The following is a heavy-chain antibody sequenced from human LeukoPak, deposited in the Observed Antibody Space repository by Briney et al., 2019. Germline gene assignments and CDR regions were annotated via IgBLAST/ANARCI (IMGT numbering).Heavy chain of an antibody. Sequence: PGGSLRPSCAASGFTVSSNYMNWVRQAPGKGLEWVSVIYSGGSTYYADSVKGRFTISRDNSKDTLYLQMNSLRAEDTAVYYCARDHCSGGSCYSGFDIWGQGTMATVSS. CDR1: GFTVSSNY. V-gene: IGHV3-66*01. D-gene: IGHD2-15*01. CDR3: ARDHCSGGSCYSGFDI. J-gene: IGHJ3*02. CDR2: IYSGGST.